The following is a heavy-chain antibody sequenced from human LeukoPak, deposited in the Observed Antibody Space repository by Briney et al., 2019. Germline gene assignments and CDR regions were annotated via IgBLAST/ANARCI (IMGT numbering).Heavy chain of an antibody. D-gene: IGHD3-9*01. V-gene: IGHV1-2*02. CDR2: INPNSGGT. CDR1: GYTFTGFY. Sequence: GASVKVSCKASGYTFTGFYMHWVRQAPGQGPEWMGWINPNSGGTTYAQKFQGRVTMTRDTSISTAYMELSRLRSDDTAVYYCARVGIRNFFDWAFFDFWGQGTLVTVSS. J-gene: IGHJ4*02. CDR3: ARVGIRNFFDWAFFDF.